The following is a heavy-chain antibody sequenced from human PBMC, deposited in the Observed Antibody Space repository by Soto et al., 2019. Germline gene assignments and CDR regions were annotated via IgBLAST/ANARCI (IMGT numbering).Heavy chain of an antibody. V-gene: IGHV3-23*01. CDR2: ISGSGGST. CDR1: GFTFSSYA. Sequence: EVQLLESGGGLVQPGGSLRLSCAASGFTFSSYAMSWVRQAPGKGLEWVSAISGSGGSTYYADSVKGRFTISRDNSKNTLYLQMNSLRAEDTAVYYCAKDPRDIVVVVAATPLIAFDIWGQGTMVTVSS. D-gene: IGHD2-15*01. CDR3: AKDPRDIVVVVAATPLIAFDI. J-gene: IGHJ3*02.